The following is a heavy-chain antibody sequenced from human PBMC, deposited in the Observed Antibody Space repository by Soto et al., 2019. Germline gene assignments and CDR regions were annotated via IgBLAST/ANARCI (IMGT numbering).Heavy chain of an antibody. CDR3: ARDGHRVLPAATPLDYSYYYMDV. CDR1: GYTFTSYA. Sequence: ASVKVSCKAYGYTFTSYAMHWVRQAPGQRLEWMGWINAGNGNTKYPQKFHGRVTITRDTSASTAYMELSSLRSEDTAVYYCARDGHRVLPAATPLDYSYYYMDVWGKGTTVTVSS. D-gene: IGHD2-2*01. V-gene: IGHV1-3*01. CDR2: INAGNGNT. J-gene: IGHJ6*03.